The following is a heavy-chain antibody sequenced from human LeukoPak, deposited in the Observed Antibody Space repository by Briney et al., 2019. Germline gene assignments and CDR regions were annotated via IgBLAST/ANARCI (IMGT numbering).Heavy chain of an antibody. CDR3: ARDRGWGMDV. CDR1: GFTFSSYE. J-gene: IGHJ6*03. D-gene: IGHD5-12*01. V-gene: IGHV3-48*03. CDR2: ISSSGSTI. Sequence: GGSLRLSCAASGFTFSSYEMNWVRQAPGKGLEWVSYISSSGSTIYYADSVKGRFPISSDNAKNSLYLQMNSLRAEDTAVYYCARDRGWGMDVWGKGTTVTISS.